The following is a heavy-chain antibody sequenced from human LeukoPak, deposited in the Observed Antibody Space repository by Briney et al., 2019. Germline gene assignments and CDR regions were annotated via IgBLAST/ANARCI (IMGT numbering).Heavy chain of an antibody. Sequence: ASVKVPCKASGHIFTSYVIHWVRQAPGQRLEWMGLINAGNGNTEYSQEFQDRVTITSDTSATTAYMELSSLRSEDTAIYYCAKDSHNFSADFWGQGTLVTVSS. CDR3: AKDSHNFSADF. D-gene: IGHD1-20*01. CDR2: INAGNGNT. J-gene: IGHJ4*02. V-gene: IGHV1-3*01. CDR1: GHIFTSYV.